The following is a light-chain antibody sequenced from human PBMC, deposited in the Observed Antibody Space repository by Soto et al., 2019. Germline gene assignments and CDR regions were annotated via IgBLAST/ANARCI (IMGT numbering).Light chain of an antibody. Sequence: DIQMTQSPSTLGASVGDRVTITCRASQSISSWLAWYQQKPRKATKLLIYDASSLESGVPSRFSGSGSGTEFTLTISSLQPDDFADYYCQQYNSYFPYTFGQGTRLEIK. CDR2: DAS. CDR1: QSISSW. J-gene: IGKJ5*01. V-gene: IGKV1-5*01. CDR3: QQYNSYFPYT.